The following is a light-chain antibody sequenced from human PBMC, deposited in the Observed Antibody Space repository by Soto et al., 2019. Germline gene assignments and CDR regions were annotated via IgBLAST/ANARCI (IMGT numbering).Light chain of an antibody. CDR1: QSLSSSY. CDR3: QQYGISPSYT. V-gene: IGKV3-20*01. J-gene: IGKJ2*01. CDR2: GAS. Sequence: EIVLTQSPGALSLSPGEGATLSCRASQSLSSSYVAWYQQKVGQPPRLLIHGASNRATGIPDRFSGSWSGTEFTLTISRLEPEDFAVYYCQQYGISPSYTFAQGTKLEIK.